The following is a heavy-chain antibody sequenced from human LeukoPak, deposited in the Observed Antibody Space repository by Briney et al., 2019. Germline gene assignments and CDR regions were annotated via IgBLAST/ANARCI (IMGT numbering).Heavy chain of an antibody. J-gene: IGHJ6*02. V-gene: IGHV3-21*04. CDR2: ISSSSSYI. Sequence: PGGSLRLSCAASGFTFSSYSMNWVRQAPGKGLEWVSSISSSSSYIYYADSVKGRFTISRDNAKNSLYLQMNSLRAEDTAVYYCAKGRDRQNYYYYGMDVWGQGTTVTVSS. D-gene: IGHD3-22*01. CDR3: AKGRDRQNYYYYGMDV. CDR1: GFTFSSYS.